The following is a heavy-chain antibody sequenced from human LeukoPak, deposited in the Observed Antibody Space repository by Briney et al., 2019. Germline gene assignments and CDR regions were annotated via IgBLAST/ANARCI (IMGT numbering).Heavy chain of an antibody. CDR2: ISSSSSTI. CDR1: GFTFSTYS. D-gene: IGHD3-10*01. V-gene: IGHV3-48*01. Sequence: PGGSLRLSCAASGFTFSTYSMNWVRQAPGKGLEWVSYISSSSSTILYAGSVKGRFTISRDNVKNSLFLQMNSLRGEDTAVYYCAAAGDYWGQGTLVTVSS. J-gene: IGHJ4*02. CDR3: AAAGDY.